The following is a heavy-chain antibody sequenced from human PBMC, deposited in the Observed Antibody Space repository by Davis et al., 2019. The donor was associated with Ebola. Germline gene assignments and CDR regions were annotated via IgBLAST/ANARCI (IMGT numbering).Heavy chain of an antibody. Sequence: AASVKVSCKASGYTFTSYGISWVRQATGQGLEWMGWMNPNSGNTGYARKFQDRVTMTRDTSMNTAYMELSSLRSEDTAVYYCARRRWSSSGCIFSWGQGTMVTVSS. D-gene: IGHD3-22*01. V-gene: IGHV1-8*02. CDR3: ARRRWSSSGCIFS. CDR2: MNPNSGNT. CDR1: GYTFTSYG. J-gene: IGHJ3*01.